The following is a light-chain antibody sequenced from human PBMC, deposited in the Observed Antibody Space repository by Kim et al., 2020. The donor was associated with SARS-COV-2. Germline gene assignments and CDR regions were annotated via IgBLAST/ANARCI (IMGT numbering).Light chain of an antibody. CDR2: LGF. V-gene: IGKV2-28*01. CDR1: QSLLHSNGYNY. J-gene: IGKJ4*01. CDR3: MQALQTPPT. Sequence: DIVRTQSTLSLPVNPGEPASISCKSSQSLLHSNGYNYLDRYLQKPGQSPQLLLYLGFHRAYCVPDRFCGSGSGTDFPLKIIRVEADDVWVYYFMQALQTPPTFGRGTKVEIK.